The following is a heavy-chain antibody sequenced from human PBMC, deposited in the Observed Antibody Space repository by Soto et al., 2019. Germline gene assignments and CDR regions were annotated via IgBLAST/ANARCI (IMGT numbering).Heavy chain of an antibody. V-gene: IGHV4-59*01. Sequence: SETLSLTCTVSGGSISSYYWSWIRQPPGKGLEWIGYIYYSGSTNYNPSLKSRVTISVDTSKNQFSLKLSSVTAADTAVYYCASVDYGGNLDYWGQGTLVTVSS. CDR2: IYYSGST. J-gene: IGHJ4*02. D-gene: IGHD4-17*01. CDR3: ASVDYGGNLDY. CDR1: GGSISSYY.